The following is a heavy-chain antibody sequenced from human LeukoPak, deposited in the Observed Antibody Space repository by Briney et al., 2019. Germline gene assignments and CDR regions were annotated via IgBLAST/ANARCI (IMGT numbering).Heavy chain of an antibody. CDR3: ARGLRPFYYYMDV. CDR1: GVTVSSNY. D-gene: IGHD3-16*01. J-gene: IGHJ6*03. Sequence: GGSLRLSCAASGVTVSSNYMSWVRQAPGKGLEWVSVIYSGGSTYYADSVKGRFTISRDNSKNTLYLQMNSLRAEDTAVYYCARGLRPFYYYMDVWGKGTTVTVSS. V-gene: IGHV3-53*01. CDR2: IYSGGST.